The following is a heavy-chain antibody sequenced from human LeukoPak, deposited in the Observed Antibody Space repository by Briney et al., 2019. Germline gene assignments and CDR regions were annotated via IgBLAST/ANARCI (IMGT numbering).Heavy chain of an antibody. V-gene: IGHV1-69*13. Sequence: SVKVSCKASGGTFSSYAISWVRQAPGQGLEWMGGIIPIFGTANYAQKFQGRVTITADESTSTAYMELSSLRSEDTAVYYCARGYESGGAFDIWGQGTMVTVSS. CDR2: IIPIFGTA. D-gene: IGHD3-16*01. J-gene: IGHJ3*02. CDR1: GGTFSSYA. CDR3: ARGYESGGAFDI.